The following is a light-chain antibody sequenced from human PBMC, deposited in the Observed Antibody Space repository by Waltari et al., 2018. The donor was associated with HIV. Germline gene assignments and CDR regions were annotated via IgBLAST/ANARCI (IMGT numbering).Light chain of an antibody. Sequence: QSVVTQPPSASGAPGQRVTISCSGSTSHMGTNSVSWYQQFPGTAPKLLIYPDNERPSVVPDRFSGSKSGTSASLAISGLQSEDEADYYCATWDDRLNYWVFGGGTKLTVL. V-gene: IGLV1-44*01. CDR3: ATWDDRLNYWV. J-gene: IGLJ3*02. CDR1: TSHMGTNS. CDR2: PDN.